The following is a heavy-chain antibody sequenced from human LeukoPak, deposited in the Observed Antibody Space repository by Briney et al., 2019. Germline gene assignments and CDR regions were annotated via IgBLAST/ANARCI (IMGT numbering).Heavy chain of an antibody. J-gene: IGHJ3*02. CDR3: ARLYHDILGMPFDI. V-gene: IGHV3-48*01. D-gene: IGHD3-9*01. CDR1: GFNFGTYG. Sequence: GGALRLSCSASGFNFGTYGMNWVRQAPGKGLEWVSYIPSSGSTIYYADSVQGRFTISRDNAKKLLYLRMNSLTAEDTAVYYCARLYHDILGMPFDIWDQGTMVTVSS. CDR2: IPSSGSTI.